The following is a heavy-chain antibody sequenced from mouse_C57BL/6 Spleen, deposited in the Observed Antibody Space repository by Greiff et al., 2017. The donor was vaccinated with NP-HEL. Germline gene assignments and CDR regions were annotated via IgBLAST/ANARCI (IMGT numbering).Heavy chain of an antibody. J-gene: IGHJ4*01. CDR3: ASHESYYYAMDY. CDR1: GFTFSSYG. CDR2: ISSGGSYT. Sequence: EVKLMESGGDLVKPGGSLKLSCAASGFTFSSYGMSWVRQTPDKRLEWVATISSGGSYTYYPDSVKGRFTISRDNAKNTLYLQMSSLKSEDTAMYYCASHESYYYAMDYWGQGTSVTVSS. V-gene: IGHV5-6*01.